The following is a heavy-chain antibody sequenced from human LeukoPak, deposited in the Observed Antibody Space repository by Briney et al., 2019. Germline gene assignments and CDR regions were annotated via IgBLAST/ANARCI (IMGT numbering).Heavy chain of an antibody. Sequence: GGSLRLSCAASGFTFSSYGMHWVRQAPGKGLEWVAVISYDGSNKYYADSVKGRFTISRDNSKNTLYLQMNSLRAEDTAVYYCAISGYFDYWGQGTLVTVSS. CDR2: ISYDGSNK. V-gene: IGHV3-30*03. D-gene: IGHD3-10*01. CDR1: GFTFSSYG. J-gene: IGHJ4*02. CDR3: AISGYFDY.